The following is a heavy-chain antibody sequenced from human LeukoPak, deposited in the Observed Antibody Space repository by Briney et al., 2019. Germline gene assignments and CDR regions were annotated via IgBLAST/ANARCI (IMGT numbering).Heavy chain of an antibody. D-gene: IGHD3-3*01. Sequence: GGSLRLSCAASAFTFRMYWLSCVRHAPGGGRGWVANLKQEGSVKYYVDSVKVRFTISRDNDKNSTALQMNNLRAQDTGVQYCARNYDLWSGYPDHWGQGTLVSVSS. V-gene: IGHV3-7*01. CDR3: ARNYDLWSGYPDH. J-gene: IGHJ4*02. CDR1: AFTFRMYW. CDR2: LKQEGSVK.